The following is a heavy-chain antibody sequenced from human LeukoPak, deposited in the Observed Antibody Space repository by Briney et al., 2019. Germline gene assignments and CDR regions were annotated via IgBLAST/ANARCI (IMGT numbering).Heavy chain of an antibody. D-gene: IGHD3-22*01. J-gene: IGHJ4*02. CDR3: ASVPRPDYYDSSGLDY. V-gene: IGHV4-34*01. CDR1: GGSFSGYY. Sequence: PSETLSLTCAVYGGSFSGYYWSWIRQPPGKGLEWIGEINHSGSTNYNPSLKSRVTISVDTSKNQFSLELSSVTAADTAVYYCASVPRPDYYDSSGLDYWGQGTLVTVSS. CDR2: INHSGST.